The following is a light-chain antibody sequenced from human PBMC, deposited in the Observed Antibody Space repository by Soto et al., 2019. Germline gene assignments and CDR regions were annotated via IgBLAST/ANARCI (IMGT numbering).Light chain of an antibody. Sequence: EIVMTQSPATLSVSPGERATLSCRASQSVSSNLAWYKQKPGQAPGLLLYGASTRATGIPARFSGSGSGTEFTLTISSLQSEDFALYYCQQYNSLPLTFGQGTKLEI. CDR2: GAS. CDR1: QSVSSN. J-gene: IGKJ2*01. V-gene: IGKV3-15*01. CDR3: QQYNSLPLT.